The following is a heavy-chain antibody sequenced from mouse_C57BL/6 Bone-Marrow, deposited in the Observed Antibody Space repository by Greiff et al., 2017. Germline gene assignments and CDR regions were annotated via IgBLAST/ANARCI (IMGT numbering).Heavy chain of an antibody. V-gene: IGHV1-69*01. CDR1: GYTFTSYW. CDR2: IDPSDSYT. CDR3: ARVNFDY. J-gene: IGHJ2*01. Sequence: VQLQQPGAELVMPGASVKLSCKASGYTFTSYWMHWVKQRPGQGLEWIGEIDPSDSYTNYKQKIKGKSTLTVDKSSSTAYMQLSSLTSEDSAVYYCARVNFDYWGQGTTLTVSS.